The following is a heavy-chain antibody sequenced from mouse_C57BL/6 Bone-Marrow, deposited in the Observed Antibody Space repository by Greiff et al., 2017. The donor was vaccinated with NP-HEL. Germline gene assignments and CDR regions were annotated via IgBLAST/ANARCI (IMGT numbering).Heavy chain of an antibody. CDR3: ARHGPSLNYGYWYFDV. CDR1: GFTFSDYY. D-gene: IGHD1-1*01. V-gene: IGHV5-12*01. Sequence: EVKLVESEGGLVQPGGSLKLSCAASGFTFSDYYMYWVRQTPEKRLEWVAYISNGGGSTYYPDTVKGRFTISRDNAKNTLYLQMSRLKSEDTAMYYCARHGPSLNYGYWYFDVWGTGTTVTVSS. CDR2: ISNGGGST. J-gene: IGHJ1*03.